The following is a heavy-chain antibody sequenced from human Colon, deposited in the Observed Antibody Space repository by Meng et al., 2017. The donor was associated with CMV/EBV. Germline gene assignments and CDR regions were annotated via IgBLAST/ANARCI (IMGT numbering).Heavy chain of an antibody. Sequence: ASMKVSCKASGYSFTTYGITWVRQAPGKGLEWMGWIDPYHGNASYSQKFQGRLALTTDTSTLTAYLELRSLGSDDSALYYCARASTTGRVFGVVPPDKSYFDYWGQGALVTVPQ. CDR1: GYSFTTYG. D-gene: IGHD3-3*01. CDR3: ARASTTGRVFGVVPPDKSYFDY. J-gene: IGHJ4*02. V-gene: IGHV1-18*01. CDR2: IDPYHGNA.